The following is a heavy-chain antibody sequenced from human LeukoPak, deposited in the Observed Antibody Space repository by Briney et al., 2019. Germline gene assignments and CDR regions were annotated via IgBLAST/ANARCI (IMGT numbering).Heavy chain of an antibody. CDR1: GFTFSSSA. CDR2: ISASGGST. J-gene: IGHJ4*02. V-gene: IGHV3-23*01. CDR3: ARGAYYYED. Sequence: GGSLRLSCAASGFTFSSSAMSWVRQVPGKGLEWVSGISASGGSTYYADSVRGRFTISRDNSKNTLYVQMNSLRDEDTAVYYCARGAYYYEDWGQGTLVTVSS.